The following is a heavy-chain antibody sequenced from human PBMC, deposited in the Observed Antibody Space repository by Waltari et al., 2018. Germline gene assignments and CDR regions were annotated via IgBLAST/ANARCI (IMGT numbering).Heavy chain of an antibody. CDR1: GGSISSYY. CDR2: IYTSGST. D-gene: IGHD5-18*01. Sequence: QVQLQESGPGLVKPSETLSLTCTVSGGSISSYYWSWIRQPAGKGLEWSGRIYTSGSTNYNPARKSRVTMSVDTAKNQFSLKLSSVTAADTAVYYCARDVQLSYYYYMDVWGKGTTVTVSS. V-gene: IGHV4-4*07. CDR3: ARDVQLSYYYYMDV. J-gene: IGHJ6*03.